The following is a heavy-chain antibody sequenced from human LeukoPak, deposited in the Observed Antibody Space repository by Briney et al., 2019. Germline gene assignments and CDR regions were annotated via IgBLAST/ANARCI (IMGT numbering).Heavy chain of an antibody. CDR2: LDSSSSTI. CDR1: GFTFSTYS. V-gene: IGHV3-48*04. J-gene: IGHJ6*03. Sequence: GGPLRPSCAAPGFTFSTYSMNWAPQAPGKRLEWVSHLDSSSSTINHADPVRGRFTISRDNGKNSLYLQMNSLRAEDTAAYYCARGVGYMVRGHYYMDVWGKGTTVTVSS. CDR3: ARGVGYMVRGHYYMDV. D-gene: IGHD3-10*01.